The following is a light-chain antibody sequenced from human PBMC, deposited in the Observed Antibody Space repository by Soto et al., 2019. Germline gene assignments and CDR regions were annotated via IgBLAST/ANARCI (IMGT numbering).Light chain of an antibody. CDR1: QSFSSW. CDR2: KAS. CDR3: QQYESLPWT. Sequence: DIQMTQSPSTLSASVGDRVTITCRASQSFSSWLAWYQQKPGKSPKVLIYKASILQSGVPSRFSGSGSGTEFTLNISSLQPDDFATYYCQQYESLPWTFGQGTKVESK. J-gene: IGKJ1*01. V-gene: IGKV1-5*03.